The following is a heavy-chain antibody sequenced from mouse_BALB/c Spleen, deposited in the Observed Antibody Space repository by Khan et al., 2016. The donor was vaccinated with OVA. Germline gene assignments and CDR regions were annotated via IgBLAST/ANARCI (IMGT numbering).Heavy chain of an antibody. CDR1: GYTFINYW. Sequence: VQVVESGAELAKPGASVKMSCKASGYTFINYWILWVKQRPGQGLEWIGYINPSTGYTEYNQNFKDKATLTADKSSSTAYMQLSSLTSEDSADYYCARRGLRWDFDYWGQGTTLTVSS. D-gene: IGHD1-1*01. CDR2: INPSTGYT. CDR3: ARRGLRWDFDY. J-gene: IGHJ2*01. V-gene: IGHV1-7*01.